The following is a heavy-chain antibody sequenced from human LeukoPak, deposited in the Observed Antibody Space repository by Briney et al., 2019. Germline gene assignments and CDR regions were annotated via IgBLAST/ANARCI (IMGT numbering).Heavy chain of an antibody. D-gene: IGHD2-15*01. CDR3: AKGAWKSYPCSGGNCYFDY. CDR2: ISGGGGST. Sequence: PGGSLRLSCAAAGFTFSSYAMTWGRRAPGRGLEWVSSISGGGGSTYYEDSVKGRVTISVDTSKNLLYLQINSLKAEDTVVYYCAKGAWKSYPCSGGNCYFDYWGQGTLVTVSS. V-gene: IGHV3-23*01. J-gene: IGHJ4*02. CDR1: GFTFSSYA.